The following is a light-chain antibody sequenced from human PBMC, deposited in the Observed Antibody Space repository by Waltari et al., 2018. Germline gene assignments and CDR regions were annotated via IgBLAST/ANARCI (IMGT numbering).Light chain of an antibody. J-gene: IGKJ2*01. CDR1: QSVLSSSNNKNS. CDR2: WAS. V-gene: IGKV4-1*01. CDR3: QHYSATPYI. Sequence: DIVMTQSPDSLAVSLGERATINCKSSQSVLSSSNNKNSLAWYQQKPGQPPKLLLYWASTRESGVPDRFSGSGSGTDFTLTISSLQAEDVAVYYCQHYSATPYIFGQGTKLEIK.